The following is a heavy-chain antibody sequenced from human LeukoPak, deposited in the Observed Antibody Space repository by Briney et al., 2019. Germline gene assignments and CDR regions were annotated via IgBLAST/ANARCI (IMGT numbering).Heavy chain of an antibody. J-gene: IGHJ6*03. CDR1: GGSISSYY. CDR3: ARTRTVYQYYYYMDV. Sequence: SETLSLTCTVSGGSISSYYWSWIRQPPGKGLEWIGYIDYSGSTNYNPSLNSRVTISVDTSKNKFSLKLTSVTAADTAVYYCARTRTVYQYYYYMDVWGKGTTVTVAS. D-gene: IGHD2-2*01. V-gene: IGHV4-59*01. CDR2: IDYSGST.